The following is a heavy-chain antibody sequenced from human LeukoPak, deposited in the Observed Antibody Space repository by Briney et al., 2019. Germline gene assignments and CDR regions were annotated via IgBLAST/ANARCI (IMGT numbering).Heavy chain of an antibody. V-gene: IGHV3-21*01. CDR3: ARDYYDSSGYYHGDY. CDR2: ISSSSSSI. D-gene: IGHD3-22*01. Sequence: GGSLRLSCAASGFTFSSYSMNWVRQAPGKGLEWVSSISSSSSSIFYADSVKGRFTISRDNAKNSLYLQMNSLRAEDTAVYYCARDYYDSSGYYHGDYWGQGTLVTVSS. CDR1: GFTFSSYS. J-gene: IGHJ4*02.